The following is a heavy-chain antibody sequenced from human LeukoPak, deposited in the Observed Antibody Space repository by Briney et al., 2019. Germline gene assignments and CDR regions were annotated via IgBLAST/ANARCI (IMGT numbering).Heavy chain of an antibody. Sequence: GGSLRLSCAASGFTFSSYNMNWVRQAPGKGLEWVAVISYDGSNKYYADSVKGRFTISRDNSKNTLYLQMNSLRAEDTAVYYCAGKEDGLSAFDIWGQGTMVTVSS. D-gene: IGHD5-24*01. J-gene: IGHJ3*02. CDR3: AGKEDGLSAFDI. V-gene: IGHV3-30*03. CDR2: ISYDGSNK. CDR1: GFTFSSYN.